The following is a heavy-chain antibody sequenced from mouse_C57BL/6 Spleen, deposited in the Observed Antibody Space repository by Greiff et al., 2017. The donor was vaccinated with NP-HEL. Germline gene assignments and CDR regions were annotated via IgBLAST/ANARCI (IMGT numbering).Heavy chain of an antibody. CDR3: TTGYYGSSPVAY. CDR2: IDPENGDT. D-gene: IGHD1-1*01. CDR1: GFNIKDDY. J-gene: IGHJ3*01. Sequence: EVQLQQSGAELVRPGASVKLSCTASGFNIKDDYMHWVKQRPEQGLEWIGWIDPENGDTEYASKFQGKATITADTSSNTAYLQLSSLTSEDTAVYYCTTGYYGSSPVAYWGQRTLVTVSA. V-gene: IGHV14-4*01.